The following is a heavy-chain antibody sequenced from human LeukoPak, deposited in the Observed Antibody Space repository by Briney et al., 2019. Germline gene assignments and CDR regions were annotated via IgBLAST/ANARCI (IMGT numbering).Heavy chain of an antibody. J-gene: IGHJ4*02. CDR1: GGSISSGSYY. CDR3: ARDGGGSSGWYVY. CDR2: IYTSGST. D-gene: IGHD6-19*01. Sequence: SQTLSLTCTVSGGSISSGSYYWSWIRQPAGKGLEWVGRIYTSGSTNYNPSLKSRVTISVDTSKDQFSLKLSSVTAADTAVYYCARDGGGSSGWYVYWGQGTLVTVSS. V-gene: IGHV4-61*02.